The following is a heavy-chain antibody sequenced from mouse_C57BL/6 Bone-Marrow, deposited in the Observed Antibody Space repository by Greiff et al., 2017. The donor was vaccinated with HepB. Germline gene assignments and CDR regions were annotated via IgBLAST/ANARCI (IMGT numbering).Heavy chain of an antibody. V-gene: IGHV1-81*01. J-gene: IGHJ1*03. CDR2: IYPRSGNT. CDR3: ARHYSNYEGYFDV. Sequence: QVQLQQSGAELARPGASVKLSCKASGYTFTSYGISWVKQRTGQGLEWIGEIYPRSGNTYYNEKFKGKATLTADKSSSTAYMELRSLTSEDSAVYFCARHYSNYEGYFDVRGTGTTVTVSS. CDR1: GYTFTSYG. D-gene: IGHD2-5*01.